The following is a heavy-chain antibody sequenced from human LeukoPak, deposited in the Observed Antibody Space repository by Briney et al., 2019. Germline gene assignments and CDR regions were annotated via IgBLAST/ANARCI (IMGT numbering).Heavy chain of an antibody. V-gene: IGHV1-18*01. Sequence: GASVKVSCKASGGTFSSYAISWVRQAPGQGLEWMGWISAYNGNTNYAQKLQGRVTMTTDTSTSTAYMELRSLRSDDTAVYYCARVGRGPTVLYYNYMDVWGKGTTVTVSS. D-gene: IGHD3-10*01. CDR1: GGTFSSYA. CDR2: ISAYNGNT. CDR3: ARVGRGPTVLYYNYMDV. J-gene: IGHJ6*03.